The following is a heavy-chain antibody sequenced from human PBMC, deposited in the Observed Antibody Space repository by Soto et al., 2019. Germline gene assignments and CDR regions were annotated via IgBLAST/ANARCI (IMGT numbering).Heavy chain of an antibody. D-gene: IGHD3-10*01. CDR2: IYYTGNT. J-gene: IGHJ5*02. CDR3: ARGGASSKCLDP. CDR1: GGSISGYY. V-gene: IGHV4-59*01. Sequence: KASETLSFTWTVSGGSISGYYWSWIRQPPGKGLEWIGYIYYTGNTIYNPSLNSRVTMSVDTSKNQFSLHLNYVTAADTAVYYCARGGASSKCLDPCRKGTLGTV.